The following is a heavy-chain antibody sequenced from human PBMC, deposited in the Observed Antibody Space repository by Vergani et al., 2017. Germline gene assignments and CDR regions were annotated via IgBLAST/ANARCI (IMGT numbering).Heavy chain of an antibody. D-gene: IGHD2-2*01. J-gene: IGHJ4*02. CDR1: GGTFSSYT. CDR3: ARVSCSSTSCLIDY. V-gene: IGHV1-69*02. CDR2: IIPILGIA. Sequence: QVQLVQSGAEVKKPGSSVKVSCKASGGTFSSYTISWVRQAPGQGLEWMGRIIPILGIANYAQKFQGRVTITADKSTSTAYMELSSLRSEDTAVYYCARVSCSSTSCLIDYWGQGTLVTVSS.